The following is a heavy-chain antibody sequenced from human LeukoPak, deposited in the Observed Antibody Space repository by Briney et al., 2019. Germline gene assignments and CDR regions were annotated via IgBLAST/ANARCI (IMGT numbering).Heavy chain of an antibody. Sequence: ASVKVSCEASGYTFTGYYMHWVRQAPGQGLEWMGWINPNSGGTNYAQKFQGRVTMTRDTSISTAYMELSRLRSDDTAVYYCARGAPRIVVVPAARGSWFDPWGQGTLVTVSS. CDR2: INPNSGGT. D-gene: IGHD2-2*01. CDR3: ARGAPRIVVVPAARGSWFDP. CDR1: GYTFTGYY. V-gene: IGHV1-2*02. J-gene: IGHJ5*02.